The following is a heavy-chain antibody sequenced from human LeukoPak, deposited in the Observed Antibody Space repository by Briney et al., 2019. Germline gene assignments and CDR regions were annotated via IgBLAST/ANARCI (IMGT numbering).Heavy chain of an antibody. Sequence: PSETLSLTCTVSGYSISSGYYWGWIRQPPGKGLEWIGSIYHSGNTYYNPSLKSRVTISVDMSKNQFSLKLSSVTAADTAVYYCARGVTGTGGYWGQGTLVTVSS. D-gene: IGHD3-10*01. J-gene: IGHJ4*02. CDR2: IYHSGNT. CDR1: GYSISSGYY. V-gene: IGHV4-38-2*02. CDR3: ARGVTGTGGY.